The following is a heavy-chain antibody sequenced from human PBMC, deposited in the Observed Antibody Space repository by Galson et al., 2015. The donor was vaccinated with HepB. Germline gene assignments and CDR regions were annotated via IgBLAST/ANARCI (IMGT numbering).Heavy chain of an antibody. CDR3: ARVYYDSSGYCCGYFDY. D-gene: IGHD3-22*01. Sequence: SLRLSCAASGFTFSRYAMHWVRQAPGKGLEWVAVISYDGNNKYYADSVKGRFTISRDNSKNTLYLQMNSLRPEDTAEYYCARVYYDSSGYCCGYFDYWGQGTQVTVSS. J-gene: IGHJ4*02. CDR1: GFTFSRYA. V-gene: IGHV3-30-3*01. CDR2: ISYDGNNK.